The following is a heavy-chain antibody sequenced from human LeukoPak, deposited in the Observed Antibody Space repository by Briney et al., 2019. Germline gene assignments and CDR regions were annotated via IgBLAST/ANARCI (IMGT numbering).Heavy chain of an antibody. CDR2: IDYDSSHV. D-gene: IGHD3-9*01. J-gene: IGHJ4*02. CDR3: ARDPLRYLRVGHYDY. V-gene: IGHV3-21*01. Sequence: GGSLRLSCAASGFTFSNSAMNWVRQVPGKGLEWVSSIDYDSSHVYYAASVRGRFTISRDNARNSVYLQMNSLRVEDTAVYYCARDPLRYLRVGHYDYWGQGTLVAVSS. CDR1: GFTFSNSA.